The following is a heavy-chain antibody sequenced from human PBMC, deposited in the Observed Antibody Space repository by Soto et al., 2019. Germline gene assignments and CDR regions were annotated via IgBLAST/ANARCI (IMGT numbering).Heavy chain of an antibody. D-gene: IGHD3-22*01. CDR2: IYYSGST. Sequence: PSETLSLTCTVSGGSISSYYWSWIRQPPGKGLEWIGYIYYSGSTNYNPSLKSRVTISVDTSKNQFSLKLSSVTAADTAVYYCARAVDSSGYYHYWGQGTLVTVSS. CDR3: ARAVDSSGYYHY. CDR1: GGSISSYY. J-gene: IGHJ4*02. V-gene: IGHV4-59*01.